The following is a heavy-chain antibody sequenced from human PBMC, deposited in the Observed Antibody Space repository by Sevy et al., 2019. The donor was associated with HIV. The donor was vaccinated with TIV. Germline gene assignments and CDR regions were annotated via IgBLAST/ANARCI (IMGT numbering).Heavy chain of an antibody. V-gene: IGHV3-15*01. CDR2: IKSLTDGGTI. Sequence: GRSLRLSCVNFGFRVTNVWMSWVRQAPGKRLEWVGRIKSLTDGGTIDYAPPLKGRFTISRDESKNTLYLQMSSLKIEDTAVYYCTLEGLYCTDGSCYSDGFDSWGQGTLVTVSS. D-gene: IGHD2-15*01. CDR1: GFRVTNVW. J-gene: IGHJ4*02. CDR3: TLEGLYCTDGSCYSDGFDS.